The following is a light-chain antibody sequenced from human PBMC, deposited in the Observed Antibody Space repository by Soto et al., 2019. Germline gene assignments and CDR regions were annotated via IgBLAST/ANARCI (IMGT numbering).Light chain of an antibody. Sequence: EIVLTQSPGTLSLSPGERATLSCTASQSVSSNNLAWYQQRPGQAPRVVIYGASTRATGIPERFSGSGSGTDFTLTISRLEPEDFAGYYCQQYGMYPFTLGPGTKVDMK. CDR1: QSVSSNN. V-gene: IGKV3-20*01. J-gene: IGKJ3*01. CDR3: QQYGMYPFT. CDR2: GAS.